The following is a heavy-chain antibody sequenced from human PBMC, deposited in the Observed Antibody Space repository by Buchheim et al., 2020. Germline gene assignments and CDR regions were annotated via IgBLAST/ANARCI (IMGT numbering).Heavy chain of an antibody. CDR3: ARHGFSTGGFYGMDV. D-gene: IGHD3/OR15-3a*01. J-gene: IGHJ6*02. CDR1: GFTFSTYW. V-gene: IGHV3-7*01. CDR2: IKEDGSEK. Sequence: EVQLVESGGGLVQLGGSLRLSCAASGFTFSTYWMTWVRQAPGKGLEWVAKIKEDGSEKYYVDSVKGRFTISRDNAKNSLFLQMSSLRVEDTAVYYCARHGFSTGGFYGMDVWGQGTT.